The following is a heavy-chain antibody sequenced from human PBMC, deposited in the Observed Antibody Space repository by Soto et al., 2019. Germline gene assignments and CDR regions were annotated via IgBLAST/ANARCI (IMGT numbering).Heavy chain of an antibody. V-gene: IGHV3-23*01. CDR3: AKWASADTAMVTEWVGYYYYYMDV. D-gene: IGHD5-18*01. J-gene: IGHJ6*03. CDR1: GFTFSSYA. CDR2: ISGSGGST. Sequence: GGSLRLSCAASGFTFSSYAMSWVRQAPGKGLEWVSAISGSGGSTYYADSVKGRFTISRDNSKNTLYLQMNSLRAEDTAVYYCAKWASADTAMVTEWVGYYYYYMDVWGKGTTVTVSS.